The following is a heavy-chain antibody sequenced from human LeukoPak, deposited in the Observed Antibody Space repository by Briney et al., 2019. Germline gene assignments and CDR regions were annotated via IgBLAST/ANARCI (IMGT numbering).Heavy chain of an antibody. V-gene: IGHV1-8*01. CDR3: ALYGGNYYYYGMDV. Sequence: GASVKVSCKASGYTFTSYDINWVRQATGQGLEWMGWMNPKSDNTGYAQKFQGRVTMTRNTSISTAYMELSSLGSEDTAVYYCALYGGNYYYYGMDVWGQGTTVTVSS. CDR1: GYTFTSYD. CDR2: MNPKSDNT. D-gene: IGHD4-17*01. J-gene: IGHJ6*02.